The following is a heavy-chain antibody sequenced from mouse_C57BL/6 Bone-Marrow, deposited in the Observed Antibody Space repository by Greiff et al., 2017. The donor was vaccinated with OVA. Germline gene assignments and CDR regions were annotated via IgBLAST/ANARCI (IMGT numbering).Heavy chain of an antibody. CDR1: GYTFTSYW. Sequence: QVQLKQPGAELVRPGNSVKLSCKATGYTFTSYWMQRVKQRPGQGLEWSGVNEPYDSYTNYNQKLKGKVTLTVDTSSSTAYMQLSRLTSYVSAVYYGAREGYLWRGSPFAYWGQGTTLTVSA. J-gene: IGHJ2*01. V-gene: IGHV1-59*01. CDR3: AREGYLWRGSPFAY. CDR2: NEPYDSYT.